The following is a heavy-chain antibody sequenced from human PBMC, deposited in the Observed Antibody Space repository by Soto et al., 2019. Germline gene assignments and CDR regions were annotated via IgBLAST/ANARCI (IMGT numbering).Heavy chain of an antibody. CDR2: IYPYNGNT. CDR3: ARDLNGEYGGGY. Sequence: QVQLVQSGAEVRKPGASVKVSCKASGYTFSNYGIFWVRQAPGQGLEWMGWIYPYNGNTQYAQKLQGRVTLTTDTSTSTAYMDLRSLTSDDTAIYYCARDLNGEYGGGYWGQGALVTVSS. V-gene: IGHV1-18*01. CDR1: GYTFSNYG. D-gene: IGHD4-17*01. J-gene: IGHJ4*02.